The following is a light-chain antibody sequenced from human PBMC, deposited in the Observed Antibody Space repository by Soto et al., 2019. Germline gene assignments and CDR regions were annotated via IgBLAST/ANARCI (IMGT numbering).Light chain of an antibody. J-gene: IGLJ2*01. CDR2: SNN. V-gene: IGLV1-44*01. Sequence: QSVLTQPPSASGTPGQRVTISCSGSSSNIGSNTVNWYQQLPGTAPKLLIYSNNQRPSGVPDRFSGSKSGTSASLAISGLQSEDEADEYCAAWDDSLNGVVFGGGTKVTVL. CDR1: SSNIGSNT. CDR3: AAWDDSLNGVV.